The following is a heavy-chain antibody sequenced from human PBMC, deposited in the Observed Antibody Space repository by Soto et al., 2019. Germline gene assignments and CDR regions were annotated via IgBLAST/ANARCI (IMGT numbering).Heavy chain of an antibody. V-gene: IGHV1-8*01. CDR3: ARGEVAYCSGGSCLPWFDP. CDR1: GCTFTSYD. CDR2: MNPNSGNT. D-gene: IGHD2-15*01. Sequence: ASVKVSCKASGCTFTSYDINWVRQATGQGLEWMGWMNPNSGNTGYAQKFQGRVTMTRNTSISTAYMELSSLRSEDAAVYYCARGEVAYCSGGSCLPWFDPWGQGTLVTVSS. J-gene: IGHJ5*02.